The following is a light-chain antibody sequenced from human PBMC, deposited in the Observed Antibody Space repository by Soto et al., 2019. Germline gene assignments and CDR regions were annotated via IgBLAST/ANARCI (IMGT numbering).Light chain of an antibody. CDR2: AAS. CDR3: QHHYNNPRT. CDR1: HSISTF. J-gene: IGKJ1*01. Sequence: DIEMTRAPSSMSAAVGDRGTITSRASHSISTFLNWYQQKPGKAPNLLIYAASTLQSGVPSRFSGSGSGTDFTLTINSLQPEDFATYYCQHHYNNPRTFGQGTKVDIK. V-gene: IGKV1-39*01.